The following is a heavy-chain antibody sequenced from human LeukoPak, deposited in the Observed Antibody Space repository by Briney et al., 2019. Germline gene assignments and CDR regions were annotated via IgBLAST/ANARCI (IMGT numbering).Heavy chain of an antibody. V-gene: IGHV1-2*02. J-gene: IGHJ4*02. CDR3: ASAGGDSGTFDY. CDR1: GYTFTGFY. D-gene: IGHD3-10*01. Sequence: ASVKVSCKASGYTFTGFYMQWVRQAPGQGLEWMGWINPNSGATNYAQKFQGRVTMTRDTSISTAYMELSRLRSDDTAVYYCASAGGDSGTFDYWGQGTLVTVSS. CDR2: INPNSGAT.